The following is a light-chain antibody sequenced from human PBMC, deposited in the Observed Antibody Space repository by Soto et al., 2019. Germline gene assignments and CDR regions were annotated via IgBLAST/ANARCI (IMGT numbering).Light chain of an antibody. Sequence: EIVLTQSPGTLSLSPGERATLSCRTSQSVSSSYLAWYQQKPGQAPRLLIYGASGRATGIPDRFSGSGSGTDFTLTISRLEPEDFAVYYCQQYGRSWWTFGQGTKVEIK. CDR2: GAS. V-gene: IGKV3-20*01. J-gene: IGKJ1*01. CDR1: QSVSSSY. CDR3: QQYGRSWWT.